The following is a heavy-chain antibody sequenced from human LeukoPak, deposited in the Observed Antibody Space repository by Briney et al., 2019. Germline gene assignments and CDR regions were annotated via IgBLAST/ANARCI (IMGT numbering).Heavy chain of an antibody. Sequence: GGSLRLSCAASGFTFSDYYMSWIRQAPGKGLEWVSYISSSGSTIYYADSVKGRFTISRDNAKNSLYLQMNSLRAEDTAVYYCVEGYCTNGVCATSVEFDYWGQGTLVTVSS. CDR1: GFTFSDYY. CDR2: ISSSGSTI. CDR3: VEGYCTNGVCATSVEFDY. V-gene: IGHV3-11*04. J-gene: IGHJ4*02. D-gene: IGHD2-8*01.